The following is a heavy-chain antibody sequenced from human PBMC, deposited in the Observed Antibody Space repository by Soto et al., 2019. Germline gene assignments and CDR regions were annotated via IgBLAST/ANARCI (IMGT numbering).Heavy chain of an antibody. Sequence: SETLSLTCTVSGGSISSSSYYWGWIRQPPGKGLEWIGSIYYSGSTYYNPSLKSRVTLSVDTSKNQFSLKLSSVTAADTAVYYCARAREGGLDYWGQGTLVTVSS. D-gene: IGHD1-26*01. V-gene: IGHV4-39*01. CDR3: ARAREGGLDY. J-gene: IGHJ4*02. CDR2: IYYSGST. CDR1: GGSISSSSYY.